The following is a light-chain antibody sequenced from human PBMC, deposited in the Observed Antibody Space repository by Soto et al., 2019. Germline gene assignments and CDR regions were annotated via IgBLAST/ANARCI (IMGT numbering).Light chain of an antibody. J-gene: IGLJ1*01. CDR1: SSDVGRYNY. CDR3: NSYTGTSARYA. CDR2: DVT. Sequence: QSALTQPASVSGSPGQSITISCTGTSSDVGRYNYVSWYQQYPGRAPKLIIFDVTNRPSGVSHRFSGSKSGNTASLTISGVQAEDEADYYCNSYTGTSARYAFGTGTKLTVL. V-gene: IGLV2-14*03.